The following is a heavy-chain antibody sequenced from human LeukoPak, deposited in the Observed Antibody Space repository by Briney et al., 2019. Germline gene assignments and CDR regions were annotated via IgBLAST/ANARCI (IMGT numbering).Heavy chain of an antibody. CDR2: IYSGGST. CDR3: ARALYSGSYYFDY. CDR1: GFTVSSNY. D-gene: IGHD1-26*01. Sequence: PGGSLRLSCAASGFTVSSNYMSWVRQAPGKGLEWVSVIYSGGSTYYADSVKGRFTISRHNSENTLYLQMNSLRAEDTAVYYCARALYSGSYYFDYWGQGTLVTVSS. J-gene: IGHJ4*02. V-gene: IGHV3-53*04.